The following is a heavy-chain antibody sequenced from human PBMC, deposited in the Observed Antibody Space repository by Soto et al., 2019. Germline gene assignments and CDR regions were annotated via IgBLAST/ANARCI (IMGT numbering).Heavy chain of an antibody. Sequence: GESLKISCAASGFTFSNAWMSWVRQAPGKGLEWVGRIKSKTDGGTTDYAAPVKGRFTISRDDSKNTLYLQMNSLKTEDTAVYYCTTDLRVYYDFAGGRHMDVWGKGTTVTVSS. D-gene: IGHD3-3*01. J-gene: IGHJ6*03. CDR3: TTDLRVYYDFAGGRHMDV. CDR1: GFTFSNAW. CDR2: IKSKTDGGTT. V-gene: IGHV3-15*01.